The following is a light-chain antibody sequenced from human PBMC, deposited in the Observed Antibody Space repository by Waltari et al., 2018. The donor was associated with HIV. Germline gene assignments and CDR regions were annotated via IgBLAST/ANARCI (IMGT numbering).Light chain of an antibody. CDR3: ASYGGSANLL. CDR2: EVS. V-gene: IGLV2-8*01. Sequence: QSALTQPPSASGSPGQSVTISCTGTSSDIGGYTYVSWYQQYPGKAPKLMIYEVSKRPSGVPDRCSGSKSANPASLTVSGLQAEDEADYYCASYGGSANLLFGGGTKLTVL. J-gene: IGLJ2*01. CDR1: SSDIGGYTY.